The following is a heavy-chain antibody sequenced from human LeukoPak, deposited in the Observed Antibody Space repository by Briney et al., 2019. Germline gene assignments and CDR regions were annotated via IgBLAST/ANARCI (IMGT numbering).Heavy chain of an antibody. J-gene: IGHJ3*02. Sequence: GGSLRLSCAASGFTFSSYEMNWVRQAPGKGLEWVSYISSSGSTIYSADSVKGRFSISRDNAKNSLYLQMNSLRAEDTAVYYCARCGNWGVRHAFDIWGQGTMVTVSS. V-gene: IGHV3-48*03. CDR2: ISSSGSTI. CDR1: GFTFSSYE. CDR3: ARCGNWGVRHAFDI. D-gene: IGHD4-23*01.